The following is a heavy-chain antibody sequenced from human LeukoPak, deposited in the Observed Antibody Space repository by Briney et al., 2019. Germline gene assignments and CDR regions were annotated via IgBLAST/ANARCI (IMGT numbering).Heavy chain of an antibody. V-gene: IGHV4-31*03. D-gene: IGHD3-10*01. CDR1: GGSISSGAHY. CDR3: ARGGSGEGY. CDR2: INYSGST. Sequence: SETLSLTCTVSGGSISSGAHYWSWIRQPPGKGLEWIGYINYSGSTYYRPSLKSRVTISADTSKNQFSLKLRSVTAADTAVYYCARGGSGEGYWGQGTLVTVSS. J-gene: IGHJ4*02.